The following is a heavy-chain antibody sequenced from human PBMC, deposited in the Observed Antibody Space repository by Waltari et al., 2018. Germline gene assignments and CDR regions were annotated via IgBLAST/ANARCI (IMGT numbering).Heavy chain of an antibody. CDR2: IIPIFGTA. CDR1: GGPFRSSS. Sequence: QVQLVQSGAEVKKPGSSVKVSCKASGGPFRSSSISWVRPAPGQGLAGMGGIIPIFGTANYAQKFQGRVTITADESTSTAYMELSSLRSEDTAVYYCARESDFWSGYYTAGWFDPWGQGTLVTVSS. V-gene: IGHV1-69*13. J-gene: IGHJ5*02. CDR3: ARESDFWSGYYTAGWFDP. D-gene: IGHD3-3*01.